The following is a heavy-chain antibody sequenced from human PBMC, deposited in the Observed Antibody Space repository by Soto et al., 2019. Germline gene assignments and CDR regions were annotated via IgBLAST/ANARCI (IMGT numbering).Heavy chain of an antibody. V-gene: IGHV6-1*01. Sequence: PSQTLSLTCAISGDSVSSNTAAWNWIRQSPSRGLEWVGRTYYRSKWYNDYAVSVKSRITINPDTSKNQFSLQLNSVTPEDTALYYCARDKLELPIFEYWGQGTLVTVSS. J-gene: IGHJ4*02. D-gene: IGHD1-7*01. CDR1: GDSVSSNTAA. CDR2: TYYRSKWYN. CDR3: ARDKLELPIFEY.